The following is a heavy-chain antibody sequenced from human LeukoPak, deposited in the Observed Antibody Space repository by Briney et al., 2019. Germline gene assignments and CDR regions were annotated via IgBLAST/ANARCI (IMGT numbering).Heavy chain of an antibody. D-gene: IGHD4-17*01. J-gene: IGHJ4*02. CDR3: AKDSATVTPYYFDS. CDR2: ISGSGSTT. Sequence: GGSLRLSCAASGFTFTSYVINWVRQAPGKGLEWVSGISGSGSTTYFADSVRGRFTISRDNSKNTLYLQMNSLRAEATAVYYCAKDSATVTPYYFDSWGQGTLVTVSS. V-gene: IGHV3-23*01. CDR1: GFTFTSYV.